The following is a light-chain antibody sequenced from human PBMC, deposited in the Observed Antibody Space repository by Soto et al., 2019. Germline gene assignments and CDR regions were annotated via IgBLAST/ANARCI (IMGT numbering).Light chain of an antibody. CDR3: CSYAGSYSLV. V-gene: IGLV2-11*01. CDR1: SSDVGGYNY. J-gene: IGLJ2*01. CDR2: DVS. Sequence: SVLTQPRSVSGSPGQSVTISCTGTSSDVGGYNYVSWYQQHPGTAPKLVIYDVSKRPSGVPDRFSGSRSGYTASLAISGLQAEDEADYFCCSYAGSYSLVFGGGTKLTVL.